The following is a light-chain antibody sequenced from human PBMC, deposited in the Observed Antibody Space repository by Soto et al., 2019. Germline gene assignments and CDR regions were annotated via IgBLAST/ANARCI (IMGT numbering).Light chain of an antibody. CDR2: EVS. J-gene: IGLJ1*01. CDR3: SSYAGSDNSYV. V-gene: IGLV2-8*01. Sequence: QSALTQPPSASGSPGQSVAISCTGSSSDVGGYNYVSWYQHHPGRAPKLIIFEVSKRRSGVPDRFSGSKSGNTASLTVSGLQAEDEADYYCSSYAGSDNSYVFGAGTKLTVL. CDR1: SSDVGGYNY.